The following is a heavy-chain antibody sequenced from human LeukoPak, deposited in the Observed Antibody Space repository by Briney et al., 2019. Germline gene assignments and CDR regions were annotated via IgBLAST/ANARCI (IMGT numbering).Heavy chain of an antibody. J-gene: IGHJ5*02. V-gene: IGHV1-8*01. Sequence: ASVKVSCKASGYTFTSYDINWVRQATGQGLEWMGWMNPNSGNTGYALKFQGRVTMTRNTSISTAYMELSSLRSEDTAVYYCARDRGSYYDRYNWFDPWGQGTLVTVSS. D-gene: IGHD1-26*01. CDR3: ARDRGSYYDRYNWFDP. CDR1: GYTFTSYD. CDR2: MNPNSGNT.